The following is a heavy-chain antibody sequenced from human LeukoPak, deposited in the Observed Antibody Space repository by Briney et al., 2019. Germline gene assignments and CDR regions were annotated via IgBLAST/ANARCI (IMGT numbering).Heavy chain of an antibody. CDR1: GFTFSTYA. CDR2: MSGSGGTT. D-gene: IGHD6-13*01. V-gene: IGHV3-23*01. J-gene: IGHJ4*02. CDR3: AKVQQLATIYYFDY. Sequence: GGSLRLSCAASGFTFSTYAMSWVRQAPGKGLEWDSAMSGSGGTTYYADSVKGRFAISRDNSKNTLYLQRSSLRTEDTALYYCAKVQQLATIYYFDYWGQGSLVSVSS.